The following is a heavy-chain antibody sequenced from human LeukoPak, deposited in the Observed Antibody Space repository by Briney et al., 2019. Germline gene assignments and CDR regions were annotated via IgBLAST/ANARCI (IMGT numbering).Heavy chain of an antibody. CDR2: INHSGST. CDR3: ARGGGGGFDY. V-gene: IGHV4-34*01. CDR1: GGSFSGYY. Sequence: PSETLSLTCAVYGGSFSGYYWSWIRQPPGKGLEWIGEINHSGSTNHNPSLKSRVTISVDTSKNQFSLKLSSVTAADTAVYYCARGGGGGFDYWGQGTLVTVSS. D-gene: IGHD2-15*01. J-gene: IGHJ4*02.